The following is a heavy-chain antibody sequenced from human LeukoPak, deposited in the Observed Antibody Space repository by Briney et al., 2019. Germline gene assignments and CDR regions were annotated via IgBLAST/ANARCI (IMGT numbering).Heavy chain of an antibody. CDR2: ISTNGGST. J-gene: IGHJ4*02. Sequence: GSLRLSCAASGFPFSSYTMHWVRQAPGKGLEYVSAISTNGGSTSYANSVKGRFTISRDNSKNTLYLQMGSLGAEDLAVYYCARNIAVAGDDYWGRGTLVTVSS. CDR3: ARNIAVAGDDY. V-gene: IGHV3-64*01. D-gene: IGHD6-13*01. CDR1: GFPFSSYT.